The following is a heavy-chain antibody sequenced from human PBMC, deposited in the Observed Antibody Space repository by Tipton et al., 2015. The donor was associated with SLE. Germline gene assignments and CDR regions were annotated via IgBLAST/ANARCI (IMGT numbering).Heavy chain of an antibody. J-gene: IGHJ4*02. Sequence: SLRLSCAASGFTFSSYSMNWVRQAPGKGLEWVSYISSSSSTIYYADSVKGRFTISRDNAKNSLYLQMNSLRAEDTAVYYCAGDYRGVNYDFWSGYPYYFDYWGQGTLVTVSS. CDR2: ISSSSSTI. V-gene: IGHV3-48*01. CDR1: GFTFSSYS. D-gene: IGHD3-3*01. CDR3: AGDYRGVNYDFWSGYPYYFDY.